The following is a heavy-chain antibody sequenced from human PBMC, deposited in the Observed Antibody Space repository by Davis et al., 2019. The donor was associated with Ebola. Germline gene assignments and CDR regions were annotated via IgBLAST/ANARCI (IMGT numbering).Heavy chain of an antibody. Sequence: SETLSLTCAVYGGSFSGYYWSWIRQPPGKGLEWIGEINHSGSTNYNPSLKSRVTISVDTSKNQFSLKLSSVTAADTAVYYCARPHTLYYYGMDVWGQGTTVTVSS. J-gene: IGHJ6*02. CDR1: GGSFSGYY. V-gene: IGHV4-34*01. CDR2: INHSGST. CDR3: ARPHTLYYYGMDV.